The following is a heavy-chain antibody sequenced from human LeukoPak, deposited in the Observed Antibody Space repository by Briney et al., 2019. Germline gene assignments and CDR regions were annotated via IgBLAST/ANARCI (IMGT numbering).Heavy chain of an antibody. CDR2: ITAIDGRT. CDR1: GFTFSSTT. D-gene: IGHD2/OR15-2a*01. J-gene: IGHJ4*02. CDR3: VSFYETY. V-gene: IGHV3-23*01. Sequence: GGSLRLPCVASGFTFSSTTMGWVRQAPGRGLEWVSSITAIDGRTYYADSVRGRFTISIDNSKNTVYLQMNSLRAEDTAVYYCVSFYETYWGRGTLVTVSS.